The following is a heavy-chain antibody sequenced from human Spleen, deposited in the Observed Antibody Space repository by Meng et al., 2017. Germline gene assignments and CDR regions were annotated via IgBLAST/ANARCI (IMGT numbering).Heavy chain of an antibody. CDR3: ASGRGSYRFFDY. J-gene: IGHJ4*02. D-gene: IGHD1-26*01. CDR1: GGSFSGYY. CDR2: INHNGST. Sequence: VQLPQWGARLLKPPGTLSLPCAVSGGSFSGYYWSWIRKPPGNGLEWSGQINHNGSTNYYPSLKSRVTISVDTSKNQFSLKLSSVPAADTAVYYCASGRGSYRFFDYWGQGTLVTVSS. V-gene: IGHV4-34*01.